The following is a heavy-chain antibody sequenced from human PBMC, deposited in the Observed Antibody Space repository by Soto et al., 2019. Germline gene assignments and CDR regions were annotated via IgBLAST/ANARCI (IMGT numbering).Heavy chain of an antibody. D-gene: IGHD6-19*01. J-gene: IGHJ4*02. Sequence: SETLSLTCTVSGGSISSGGYYWSWIRQHPGKGLEWIGYIYYSGSTYHNPSLKSRVTISVDTSKNQFSLKLSSVTAADTAVYYCASGPLGIAVAGYFDYWGQGTLVTVSS. CDR2: IYYSGST. V-gene: IGHV4-31*03. CDR1: GGSISSGGYY. CDR3: ASGPLGIAVAGYFDY.